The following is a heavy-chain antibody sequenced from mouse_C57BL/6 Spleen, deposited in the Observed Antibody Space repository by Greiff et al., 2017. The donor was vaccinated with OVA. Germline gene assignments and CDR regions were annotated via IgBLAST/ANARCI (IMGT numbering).Heavy chain of an antibody. CDR2: IRLKSDNYAT. V-gene: IGHV6-3*01. Sequence: EVQRVESGGGLVQPGGSMKLSCVASGFTFSNYWMNWVRQSPEKGLEWVAQIRLKSDNYATHYAESVKGRFTISRDDSKSSVYLQMNNLRAEDTGIYYCTSSTMIKGYWGQGTTLTVSS. D-gene: IGHD2-4*01. CDR1: GFTFSNYW. CDR3: TSSTMIKGY. J-gene: IGHJ2*01.